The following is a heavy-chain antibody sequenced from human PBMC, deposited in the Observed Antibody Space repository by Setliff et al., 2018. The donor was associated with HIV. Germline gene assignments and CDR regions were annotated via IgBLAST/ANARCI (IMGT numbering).Heavy chain of an antibody. D-gene: IGHD6-13*01. CDR3: VKEYHTTATDTRVANYFDY. Sequence: GASVKVSCKASGHTFITYYMHWVRQAPGQGLEWMGIINPSGGSTSYAQKFQGRVTMTRDTSTSTVYMELRSLRSEDTAIYYCVKEYHTTATDTRVANYFDYWGQGTLVTVSS. V-gene: IGHV1-46*01. CDR1: GHTFITYY. CDR2: INPSGGST. J-gene: IGHJ4*02.